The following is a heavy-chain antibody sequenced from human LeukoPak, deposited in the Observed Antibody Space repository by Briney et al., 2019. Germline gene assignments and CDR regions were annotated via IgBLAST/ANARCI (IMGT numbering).Heavy chain of an antibody. V-gene: IGHV3-30-3*01. Sequence: GGSLRLSCAASGFTFRNYVIHWVRQAPGKGLEWVAVTSSDLNVKLYADSVKGRFTISRDNSRSTLYLQMNSLRPEDTAIYYCEREGYYGSGSPPSLYFDYWGQGTLVTVSS. D-gene: IGHD3-10*01. CDR1: GFTFRNYV. CDR2: TSSDLNVK. J-gene: IGHJ4*02. CDR3: EREGYYGSGSPPSLYFDY.